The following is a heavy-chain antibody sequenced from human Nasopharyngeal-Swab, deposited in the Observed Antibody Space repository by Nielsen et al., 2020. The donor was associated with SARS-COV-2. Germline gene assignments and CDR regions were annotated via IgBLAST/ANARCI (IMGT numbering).Heavy chain of an antibody. CDR2: MNPNSGNT. J-gene: IGHJ5*02. D-gene: IGHD5/OR15-5a*01. CDR1: GYTFTSYD. V-gene: IGHV1-8*01. Sequence: ASVKVSCKASGYTFTSYDINWVRQATAQGLEWMGWMNPNSGNTDYAQKFQGRVTMTRKTSISTAYMELSSLRPEDTAVYYCAREVVYGGFDPWGQGTLVTVSS. CDR3: AREVVYGGFDP.